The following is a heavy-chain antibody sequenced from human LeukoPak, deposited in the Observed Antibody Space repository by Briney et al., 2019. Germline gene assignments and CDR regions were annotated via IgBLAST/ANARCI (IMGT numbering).Heavy chain of an antibody. D-gene: IGHD2-2*01. CDR3: ARGRTSHYFDY. V-gene: IGHV3-11*01. Sequence: GGSLRPSCAASGFTFSDYYMSWIRQVPGKGLEWVSYSSDVDSTIYYADSVKGRFTISRDTDKNLLYLQMNSLRAEDTALYYCARGRTSHYFDYWGQGTLVTVSS. CDR2: SSDVDSTI. CDR1: GFTFSDYY. J-gene: IGHJ4*02.